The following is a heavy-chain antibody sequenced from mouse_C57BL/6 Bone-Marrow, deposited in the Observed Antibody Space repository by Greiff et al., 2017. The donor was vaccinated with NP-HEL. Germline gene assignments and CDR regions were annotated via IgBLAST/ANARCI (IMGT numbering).Heavy chain of an antibody. D-gene: IGHD4-1*01. CDR2: IWSGGST. CDR3: ARARANWQFAY. CDR1: GFSLTSYG. Sequence: VKLMESGPGLVQPSQRLSITCTVSGFSLTSYGVHWVRQSPGKGLEWLGVIWSGGSTDYNAAFISRLSISKDNSKSQVFFKMNSLQADDTAIYYCARARANWQFAYWGQGTLVTVSA. J-gene: IGHJ3*01. V-gene: IGHV2-2*01.